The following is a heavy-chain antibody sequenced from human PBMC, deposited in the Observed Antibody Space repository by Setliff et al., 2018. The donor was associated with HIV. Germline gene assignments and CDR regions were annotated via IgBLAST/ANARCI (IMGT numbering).Heavy chain of an antibody. CDR2: INAGTGNT. V-gene: IGHV1-3*01. D-gene: IGHD2-15*01. Sequence: ASVKVSCKASGYRFTGFAIHWVRQAPGQRFEWMGWINAGTGNTKYSQKFQDRVTISRDIHANTAYMELSSLRSEDTAVYYCARGYCSGGSCYDRYWGQGTLVTVSS. J-gene: IGHJ4*02. CDR3: ARGYCSGGSCYDRY. CDR1: GYRFTGFA.